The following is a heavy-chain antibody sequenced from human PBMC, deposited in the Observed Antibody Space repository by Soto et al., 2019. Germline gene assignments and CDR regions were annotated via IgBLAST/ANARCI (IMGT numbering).Heavy chain of an antibody. CDR1: GYTFTGYY. J-gene: IGHJ4*02. V-gene: IGHV1-2*04. CDR2: INPNSGGT. Sequence: GASVKVSCKASGYTFTGYYMHWVRQAPGQGLEWMGWINPNSGGTNYAQKFQGWVTMTRDTSISTAYMELSRLRSDDTAVYYCARGEGGPRWGSIDDWGQGTLVTVSS. D-gene: IGHD2-21*01. CDR3: ARGEGGPRWGSIDD.